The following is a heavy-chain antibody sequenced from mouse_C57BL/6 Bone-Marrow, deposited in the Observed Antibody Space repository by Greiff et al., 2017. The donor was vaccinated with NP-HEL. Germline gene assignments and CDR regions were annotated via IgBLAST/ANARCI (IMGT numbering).Heavy chain of an antibody. CDR1: DSEVCTRAD. CDR3: ARGGRWLLYWYFDV. D-gene: IGHD2-3*01. J-gene: IGHJ1*03. V-gene: IGHV15-2*01. CDR2: ILPSIGRT. Sequence: QVQLQQSGSELRSPGSSVKLSCKDFDSEVCTRADMSWVRQKPGHGFEWIGGILPSIGRTIYGEKFEDKATLDADTLSNTAYLELNSLTSEDSAIYYCARGGRWLLYWYFDVWGTGTTVTVSS.